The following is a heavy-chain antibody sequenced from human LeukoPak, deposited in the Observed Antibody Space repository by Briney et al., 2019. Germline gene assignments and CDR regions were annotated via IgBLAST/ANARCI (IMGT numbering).Heavy chain of an antibody. Sequence: GGSLRLSCSASGFXFSTYGMYWVRQAPGKGLEYVSAITSNGGSTYYADSVKGRFTISRDNSKNTLYLQMSTLRAEDTAVYYCATRYSSGWYDYWGQGTLVTVSS. D-gene: IGHD6-19*01. CDR3: ATRYSSGWYDY. CDR1: GFXFSTYG. V-gene: IGHV3-64D*09. CDR2: ITSNGGST. J-gene: IGHJ4*02.